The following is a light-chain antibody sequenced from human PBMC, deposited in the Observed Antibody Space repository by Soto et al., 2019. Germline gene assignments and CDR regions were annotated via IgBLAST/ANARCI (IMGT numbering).Light chain of an antibody. CDR2: DVT. V-gene: IGLV2-11*01. Sequence: QSALTQPRSVSGSPGQSVTISCTGTSSDVGGYNYVSWYQQHPNKAPKLMIYDVTKRPSGVPDRSSGSKSGNTASLTISGLQAEDEADYYCCSSASSDTYVFGTGTKVTVL. CDR3: CSSASSDTYV. J-gene: IGLJ1*01. CDR1: SSDVGGYNY.